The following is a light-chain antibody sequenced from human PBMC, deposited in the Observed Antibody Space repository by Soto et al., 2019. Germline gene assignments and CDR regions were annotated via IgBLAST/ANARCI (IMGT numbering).Light chain of an antibody. CDR1: QSISSW. Sequence: DIQMTQSPSTLFEYEGEKETITSRASQSISSWLAWYQQKPGKAPKLLIYDASSLESGVPSRFSGSGSGTEFTLTISSLQPDDFATYYCQQYNSYWTFGQGTKVDIK. CDR2: DAS. J-gene: IGKJ1*01. CDR3: QQYNSYWT. V-gene: IGKV1-5*01.